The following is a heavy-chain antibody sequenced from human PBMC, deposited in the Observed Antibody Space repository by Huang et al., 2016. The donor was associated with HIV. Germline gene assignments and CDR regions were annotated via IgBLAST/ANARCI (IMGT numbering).Heavy chain of an antibody. V-gene: IGHV3-7*01. Sequence: VESGGRLVQPGGSIRLSCVGSTFTFGAYWMSWVRQSRGKGVEWVANIKQDESEKEYGESVKGGFNISRDNAKKVLFLEMNNVRVEDTATYYCATKTAAMDIWGQGTTVTVS. CDR1: TFTFGAYW. D-gene: IGHD1-7*01. J-gene: IGHJ6*02. CDR3: ATKTAAMDI. CDR2: IKQDESEK.